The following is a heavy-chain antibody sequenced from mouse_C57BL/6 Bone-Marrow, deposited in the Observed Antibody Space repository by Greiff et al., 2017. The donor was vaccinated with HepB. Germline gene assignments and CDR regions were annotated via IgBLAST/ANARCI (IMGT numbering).Heavy chain of an antibody. CDR3: ARPETGTLYAMDY. CDR2: ISNGGGST. J-gene: IGHJ4*01. V-gene: IGHV5-12*01. CDR1: GFTFSDYY. D-gene: IGHD4-1*01. Sequence: EVQVVESGGGLVQPGGSLKLSCAASGFTFSDYYMYWVRQTPEKRLEWVAYISNGGGSTYYPDTVKGRFTISRDNAKNTLYLQMSRLKSEDTAMYYCARPETGTLYAMDYWGQVTSVTVSS.